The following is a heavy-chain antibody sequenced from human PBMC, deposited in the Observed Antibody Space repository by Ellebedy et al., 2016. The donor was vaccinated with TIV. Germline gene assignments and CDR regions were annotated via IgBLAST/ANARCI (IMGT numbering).Heavy chain of an antibody. Sequence: GGSLRLXXAASGFTFSSHAMSWVRQAPGKGLEWVSVIGGSGETTFYADSVKGRFIISRDNSKSTLYLQMNSLRAEDTAVYFCAKPLDHFCNDTRCSPFDFWGQGTLVTVSS. CDR3: AKPLDHFCNDTRCSPFDF. D-gene: IGHD3-3*02. CDR2: IGGSGETT. CDR1: GFTFSSHA. V-gene: IGHV3-23*01. J-gene: IGHJ4*02.